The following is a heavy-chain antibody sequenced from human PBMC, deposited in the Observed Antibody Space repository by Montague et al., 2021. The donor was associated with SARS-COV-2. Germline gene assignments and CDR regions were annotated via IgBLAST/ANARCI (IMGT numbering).Heavy chain of an antibody. Sequence: SETLSLTCTVSGGSISSSSYYWGWIRKPPGKGLEWIGSIYYSGSTYYNPSLKSRVTISVDTSKNQFSLKLSSVTAADTAVYYCARQENSSGWFKPDAFDIWGQGTMVTVSS. D-gene: IGHD6-19*01. CDR3: ARQENSSGWFKPDAFDI. CDR1: GGSISSSSYY. CDR2: IYYSGST. V-gene: IGHV4-39*01. J-gene: IGHJ3*02.